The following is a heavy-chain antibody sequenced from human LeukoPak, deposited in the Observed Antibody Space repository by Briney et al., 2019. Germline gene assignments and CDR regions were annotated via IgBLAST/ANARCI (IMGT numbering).Heavy chain of an antibody. D-gene: IGHD4-17*01. CDR1: GFTFDDYA. CDR3: ARGAHGDYSTPDC. V-gene: IGHV3-66*01. J-gene: IGHJ4*02. CDR2: LYTGGST. Sequence: SLRLSCAASGFTFDDYAMHWVRQAPGKGLEWVSVLYTGGSTFHADSVRARFTISRDNSKNTVYLQMNSLRAEDTGVYYCARGAHGDYSTPDCWGQGTLVTVSS.